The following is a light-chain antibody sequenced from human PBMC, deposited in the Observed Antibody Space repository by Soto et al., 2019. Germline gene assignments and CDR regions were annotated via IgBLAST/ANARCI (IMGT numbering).Light chain of an antibody. CDR2: DVT. CDR3: SSYARSNTLL. Sequence: QSALTQPASVSGSPGQSITISCTGTSRDVGGYNFVSWYQQYPGKAPKLMIYDVTNRPSGVSNRFSGSKSGNTASLTISGLQAEDEADYYCSSYARSNTLLFGGGTKVTVL. V-gene: IGLV2-14*03. CDR1: SRDVGGYNF. J-gene: IGLJ2*01.